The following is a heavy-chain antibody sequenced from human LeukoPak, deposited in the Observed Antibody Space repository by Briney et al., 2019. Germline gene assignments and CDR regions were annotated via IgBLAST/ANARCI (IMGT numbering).Heavy chain of an antibody. V-gene: IGHV4-39*01. J-gene: IGHJ4*02. Sequence: PSETLSLTCTVSGGSISSSSYYWGWIRQPPGKGLEWIGSIYYSGSTYYNPSLKSRVTISVDTSKNQFSLKLSSVTAADTAVYYCARLSRSGSYDYWGQGTLVTVSS. CDR3: ARLSRSGSYDY. D-gene: IGHD3-10*01. CDR2: IYYSGST. CDR1: GGSISSSSYY.